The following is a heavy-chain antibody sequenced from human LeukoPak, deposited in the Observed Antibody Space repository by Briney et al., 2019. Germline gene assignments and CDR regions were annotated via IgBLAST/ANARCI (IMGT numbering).Heavy chain of an antibody. V-gene: IGHV3-48*03. D-gene: IGHD2-15*01. CDR3: ARQYCSGGSCGLDY. Sequence: GGSLRLSCAASGFTFSSYEMNWFRQAPGKGLEWVSYISSSGSTIYYADSVKGRFTISRDNAKNSLYLQMNSLRAEDTAVYYCARQYCSGGSCGLDYWGQGTLVTVSS. CDR2: ISSSGSTI. J-gene: IGHJ4*02. CDR1: GFTFSSYE.